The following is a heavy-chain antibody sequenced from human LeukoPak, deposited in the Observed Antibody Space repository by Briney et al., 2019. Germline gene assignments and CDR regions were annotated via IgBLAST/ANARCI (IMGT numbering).Heavy chain of an antibody. V-gene: IGHV4-30-4*01. Sequence: PSETLSLTCTVSGGSISSGDHYWSWIRQPPGKGLEWIGYIYYSGSTYYNPSLKSRVTISVDTSKNQFSLKLSSVTAADSAVYYCARQYVAVAGLEQFFDYWGQGTLVTVSS. CDR3: ARQYVAVAGLEQFFDY. CDR2: IYYSGST. J-gene: IGHJ4*02. CDR1: GGSISSGDHY. D-gene: IGHD6-19*01.